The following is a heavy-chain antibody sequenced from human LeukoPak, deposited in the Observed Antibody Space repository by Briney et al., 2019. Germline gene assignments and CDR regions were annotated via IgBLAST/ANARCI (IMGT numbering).Heavy chain of an antibody. Sequence: SETLSLTCSVSGGSIPTTRYYWGWIRQSPGMGLEWIGSVYYFGNAYYRPSLMSRATISIDTSKKRISLNLTSVTAADTAVYYCARHIQAPAAPMDVWGKGTTVTVSS. CDR2: VYYFGNA. J-gene: IGHJ6*03. CDR3: ARHIQAPAAPMDV. CDR1: GGSIPTTRYY. D-gene: IGHD2-2*01. V-gene: IGHV4-39*01.